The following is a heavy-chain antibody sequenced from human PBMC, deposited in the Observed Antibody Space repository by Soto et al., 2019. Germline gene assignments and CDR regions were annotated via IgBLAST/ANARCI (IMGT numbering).Heavy chain of an antibody. CDR1: GFSLSSTRMA. V-gene: IGHV2-5*02. J-gene: IGHJ4*02. Sequence: QITLKESGPTLVKPTQTLTLTCTFSGFSLSSTRMAVGWIRQPPGKALEWLALIYWDDDKRHSPFLKSRLTIPKDTPKIQVVLTMSNMDPVGTARYYCAHIVVAGLGYYFDYWGQGTLVTVSS. CDR2: IYWDDDK. CDR3: AHIVVAGLGYYFDY. D-gene: IGHD6-19*01.